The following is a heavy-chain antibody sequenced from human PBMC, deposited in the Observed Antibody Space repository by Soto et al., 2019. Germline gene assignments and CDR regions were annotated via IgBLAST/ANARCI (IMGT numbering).Heavy chain of an antibody. Sequence: GGSLRLPCAASGFIFSSYGMYWIRQAPGKGLEWVAGISHDGSNKYYGDSVKGRCTISRDNSKNTLFLQIDSLRAEDTAVYYCAKLIGGVKAIGGTGNWLDPWGQGTLVTVSS. V-gene: IGHV3-30*18. CDR2: ISHDGSNK. D-gene: IGHD3-3*01. CDR1: GFIFSSYG. CDR3: AKLIGGVKAIGGTGNWLDP. J-gene: IGHJ5*02.